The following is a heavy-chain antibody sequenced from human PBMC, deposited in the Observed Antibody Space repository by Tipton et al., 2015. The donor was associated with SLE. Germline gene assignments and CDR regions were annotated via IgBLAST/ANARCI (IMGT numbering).Heavy chain of an antibody. J-gene: IGHJ5*02. CDR2: ISYSGST. D-gene: IGHD6-19*01. CDR3: AKTVAAREGWFDP. V-gene: IGHV4-59*06. CDR1: GDSISSHY. Sequence: TLSLTCTVSGDSISSHYWSWIRQPPGEGLEWIGFISYSGSTYYNPSLKSRVTISVDTSKNPFSLDLTSVTAADTAVYYCAKTVAAREGWFDPWGQGMRVTVSS.